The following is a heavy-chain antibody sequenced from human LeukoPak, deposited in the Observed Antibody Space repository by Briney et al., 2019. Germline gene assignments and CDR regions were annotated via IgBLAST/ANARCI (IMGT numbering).Heavy chain of an antibody. CDR1: GGSISSSSYY. D-gene: IGHD2-2*01. J-gene: IGHJ5*02. CDR3: AREYCSSTSCLWGFDL. Sequence: SETLSLTCTVSGGSISSSSYYWGWLRQPPGQGLEWIGSIYYSGSTYYNPSLKSRVTISVDTSKNQFSLKLSSVTAADTAVYYCAREYCSSTSCLWGFDLWGQGTLVTVSS. CDR2: IYYSGST. V-gene: IGHV4-39*01.